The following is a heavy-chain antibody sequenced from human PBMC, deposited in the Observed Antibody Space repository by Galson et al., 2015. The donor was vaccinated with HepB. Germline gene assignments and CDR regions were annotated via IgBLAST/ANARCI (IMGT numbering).Heavy chain of an antibody. J-gene: IGHJ6*02. CDR1: GFTFSSYA. D-gene: IGHD3-10*01. Sequence: SLRLSCAASGFTFSSYAMNWVRQAPGKGLEWVSGLTGGGGTTYYADSVKGRFTISRDNLKDTVNLQINSLRAEDTAVYFCAKDRGGWFGEYGMDVWGQGTTVTVSS. CDR3: AKDRGGWFGEYGMDV. CDR2: LTGGGGTT. V-gene: IGHV3-23*01.